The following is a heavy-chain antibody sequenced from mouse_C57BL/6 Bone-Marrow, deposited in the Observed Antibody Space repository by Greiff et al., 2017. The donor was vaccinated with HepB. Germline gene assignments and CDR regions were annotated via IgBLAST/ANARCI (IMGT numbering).Heavy chain of an antibody. CDR2: INPYNGDT. CDR1: GYSFTGYF. Sequence: VQLQQSGPELVKPGDSVKISCKASGYSFTGYFMNWVMQSHGKSLEWIGRINPYNGDTFYNQKFKGKATLTVDKSSSTAYMELRSLTSEDSAVYDCARIRGVGYLDYWGQGTTLTVSS. CDR3: ARIRGVGYLDY. V-gene: IGHV1-20*01. J-gene: IGHJ2*01.